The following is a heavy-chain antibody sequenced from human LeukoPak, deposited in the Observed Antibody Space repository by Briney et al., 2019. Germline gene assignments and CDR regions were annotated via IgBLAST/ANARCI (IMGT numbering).Heavy chain of an antibody. CDR2: INHSGST. Sequence: PSGTLSLTCAVYGGSFSGYYWSWIRQPPGKGLEWIGEINHSGSTNYNPSLKSRVTISVDTSKNQFSLKLSSVTAADTAVYYCARESGDSSGYSSWGQGTLVTVSS. D-gene: IGHD3-22*01. CDR1: GGSFSGYY. CDR3: ARESGDSSGYSS. V-gene: IGHV4-34*01. J-gene: IGHJ5*02.